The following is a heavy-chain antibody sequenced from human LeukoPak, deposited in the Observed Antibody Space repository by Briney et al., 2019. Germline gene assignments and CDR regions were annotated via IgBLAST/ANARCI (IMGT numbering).Heavy chain of an antibody. CDR1: GGSISSFY. D-gene: IGHD1-1*01. CDR3: ARSAGTGFEY. CDR2: IYNSGSP. Sequence: SETLSLTCTVSGGSISSFYWSWIRQPVGGGLEWIGRIYNSGSPHYNPSLRSRVTMSVDTSKNQFSLKLSSVTAADTAVYYCARSAGTGFEYWGQGTLVTVSS. V-gene: IGHV4-4*07. J-gene: IGHJ4*02.